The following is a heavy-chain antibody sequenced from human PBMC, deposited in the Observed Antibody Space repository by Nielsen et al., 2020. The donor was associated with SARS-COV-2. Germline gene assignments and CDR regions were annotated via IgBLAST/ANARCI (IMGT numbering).Heavy chain of an antibody. D-gene: IGHD1-26*01. Sequence: WIRQPPGKGLEWVSAISGSGGSTYYADSVKGRFTISRDNSKNTLYLQMNSLRAEDTAVYYCARDLLVGAYDYWGQGTLVTVSS. V-gene: IGHV3-23*01. J-gene: IGHJ4*02. CDR2: ISGSGGST. CDR3: ARDLLVGAYDY.